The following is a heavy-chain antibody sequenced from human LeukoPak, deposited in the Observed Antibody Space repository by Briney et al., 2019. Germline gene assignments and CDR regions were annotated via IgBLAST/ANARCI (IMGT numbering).Heavy chain of an antibody. Sequence: GGSLRLSCAAAGFTFSDSWMSWVRQAPGKGLEWVANMNQDGGEKDYVDSVKGRFTISRDNARNLLCLQMSSLRAEDTAVYYCATYTHWVAGDVWGQGTTVTVSS. CDR1: GFTFSDSW. CDR3: ATYTHWVAGDV. CDR2: MNQDGGEK. D-gene: IGHD3-16*01. V-gene: IGHV3-7*01. J-gene: IGHJ6*02.